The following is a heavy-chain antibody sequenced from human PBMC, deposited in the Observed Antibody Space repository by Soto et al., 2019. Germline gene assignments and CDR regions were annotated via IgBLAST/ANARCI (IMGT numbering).Heavy chain of an antibody. D-gene: IGHD3-22*01. J-gene: IGHJ5*02. V-gene: IGHV2-5*02. CDR1: AFSLRTRGVG. CDR2: IYWDDDK. Sequence: QIKLKESGPTLVKPTQTLTLTCTFSAFSLRTRGVGVGWIRQPPGKALEWLALIYWDDDKRYNPSLKSRLTIPKHTSRNQVVLTMTNMDPVDTGTYYCAHGDGSYYDSSRRLGFDPWGQGTLVTVSS. CDR3: AHGDGSYYDSSRRLGFDP.